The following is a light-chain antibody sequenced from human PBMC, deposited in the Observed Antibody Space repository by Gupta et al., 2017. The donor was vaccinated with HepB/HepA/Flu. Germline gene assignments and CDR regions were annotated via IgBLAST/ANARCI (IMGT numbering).Light chain of an antibody. J-gene: IGLJ2*01. CDR1: NSDIAAYPY. Sequence: QSALTQPASASGFPGQSITISCTGTNSDIAAYPYVSWFQQYPGKAPKLIIYDVSNRPSGVSIRFSGSKSGYTASLTISELQAEDEADYYCNSFTTRSTVIFGGGTRLTVL. V-gene: IGLV2-14*03. CDR3: NSFTTRSTVI. CDR2: DVS.